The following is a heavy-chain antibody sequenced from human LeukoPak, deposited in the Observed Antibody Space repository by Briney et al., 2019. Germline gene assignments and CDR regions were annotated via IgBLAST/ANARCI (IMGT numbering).Heavy chain of an antibody. J-gene: IGHJ6*02. CDR2: ISSSGSTI. CDR3: ARVNAWFGELYYYYGMDV. Sequence: PGGSLRLSCAASGFTFSDYYMSSIRQAPGKGLEGGSYISSSGSTIYYADSVKGRFTISRDNAKNSLYLQMNSLRAEDTAVYYCARVNAWFGELYYYYGMDVWGQGTTVTVSS. V-gene: IGHV3-11*01. CDR1: GFTFSDYY. D-gene: IGHD3-10*01.